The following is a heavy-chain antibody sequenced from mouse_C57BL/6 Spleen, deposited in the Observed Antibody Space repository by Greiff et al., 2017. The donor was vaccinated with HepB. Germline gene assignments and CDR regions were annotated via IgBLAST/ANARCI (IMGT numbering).Heavy chain of an antibody. V-gene: IGHV1-81*01. D-gene: IGHD1-1*01. J-gene: IGHJ4*01. CDR2: IYPRSGNT. Sequence: VKLQESGAELARPGASVKLSCKASGYTFTSYGISWVKQRTGQGLEWIGEIYPRSGNTYYNEKFKGKATLTADKSSSTAYMELRSLTSEDSAVYFCARNYGSSYDMDYWGQGTSVTVSS. CDR3: ARNYGSSYDMDY. CDR1: GYTFTSYG.